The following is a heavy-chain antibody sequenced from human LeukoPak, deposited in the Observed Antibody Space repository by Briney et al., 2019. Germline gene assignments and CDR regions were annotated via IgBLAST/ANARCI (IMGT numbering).Heavy chain of an antibody. J-gene: IGHJ4*02. V-gene: IGHV4-59*01. Sequence: PSETLSLTCTVSGGSISSYYWSWIRQPPGKGLEWIGYIYYSGSTNYNPSLKSRVTISVDTSKNQFSLKLSSVTAADTAVYYCARDRDSSGYNYWGQGTLVTVSS. CDR1: GGSISSYY. D-gene: IGHD3-22*01. CDR2: IYYSGST. CDR3: ARDRDSSGYNY.